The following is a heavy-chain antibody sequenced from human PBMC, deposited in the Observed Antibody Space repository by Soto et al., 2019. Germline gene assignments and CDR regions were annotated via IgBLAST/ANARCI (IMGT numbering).Heavy chain of an antibody. CDR1: GDSVSSSSVT. CDR2: TYYRSKWYN. J-gene: IGHJ5*01. Sequence: QVQLQQSEPGLVKPSQTLSLTCAISGDSVSSSSVTWNWIRQSPSRGLEWLGRTYYRSKWYNDYAESVKSRITINPDTSKNQFSLHLNSVTPEDTAVYYCVRLIGNSWLDFWGQGNLVTVSS. V-gene: IGHV6-1*01. CDR3: VRLIGNSWLDF. D-gene: IGHD1-26*01.